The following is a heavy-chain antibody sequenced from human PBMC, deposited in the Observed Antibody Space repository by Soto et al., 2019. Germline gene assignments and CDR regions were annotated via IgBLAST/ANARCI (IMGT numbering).Heavy chain of an antibody. CDR1: GLNFNTYG. V-gene: IGHV3-30*18. J-gene: IGHJ6*02. Sequence: PGGSLRLSCAASGLNFNTYGMHWVRQAPGKGLEWVAVISYDGSDKYYADSVKGRFTISRDNSKNTLYLQMNSLRADDTAMYYCANDHYQVPPGRMDLWGQGTTVSVSS. D-gene: IGHD2-2*01. CDR3: ANDHYQVPPGRMDL. CDR2: ISYDGSDK.